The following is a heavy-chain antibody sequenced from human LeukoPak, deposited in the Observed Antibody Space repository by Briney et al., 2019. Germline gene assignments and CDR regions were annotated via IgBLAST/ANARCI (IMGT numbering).Heavy chain of an antibody. CDR3: ARDYTRGIAARPLNWFDP. J-gene: IGHJ5*02. Sequence: GGSLRLSSGAPGFTFSSYSMNWVRQAPGKGLEWVSSISSSSSYIYYADSVKGRFTISRHNAKNSLYLQMNRLRAEDTAVYYCARDYTRGIAARPLNWFDPWGQGTLVTVSS. D-gene: IGHD6-6*01. CDR1: GFTFSSYS. V-gene: IGHV3-21*01. CDR2: ISSSSSYI.